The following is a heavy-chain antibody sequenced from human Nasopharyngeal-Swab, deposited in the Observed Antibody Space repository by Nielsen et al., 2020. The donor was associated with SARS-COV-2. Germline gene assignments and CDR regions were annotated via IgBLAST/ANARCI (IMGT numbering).Heavy chain of an antibody. CDR2: IRSKANSYAT. Sequence: GESLKIFCAASGFTFSGSAMHWVRQASGKGLEWVGRIRSKANSYATAYAASVKGRFTIYRDDSKNTAYLQMNSLKTEDTAVYYCTRLDVAAAGTPDHYWGQGTLVTVSS. CDR3: TRLDVAAAGTPDHY. D-gene: IGHD6-13*01. J-gene: IGHJ4*02. V-gene: IGHV3-73*01. CDR1: GFTFSGSA.